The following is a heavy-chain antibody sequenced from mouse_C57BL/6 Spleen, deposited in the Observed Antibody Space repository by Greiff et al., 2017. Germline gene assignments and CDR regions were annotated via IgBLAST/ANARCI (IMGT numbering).Heavy chain of an antibody. D-gene: IGHD2-2*01. CDR2: INSDGGRT. J-gene: IGHJ3*01. V-gene: IGHV5-2*01. Sequence: EVKLVESGGGLVQPGESLKLSCESNEYEFPSHDLSWVRKTPEKRLELVAAINSDGGRTYYPDTMERRFIISRDNTKKTLYLQMSSLRSEDTALYYCARQGYQGGFAYWGQGTLVTVSA. CDR1: EYEFPSHD. CDR3: ARQGYQGGFAY.